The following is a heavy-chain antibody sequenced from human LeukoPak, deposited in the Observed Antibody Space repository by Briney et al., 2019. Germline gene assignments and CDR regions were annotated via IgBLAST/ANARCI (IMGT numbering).Heavy chain of an antibody. CDR2: MSSRGNTI. D-gene: IGHD3-9*01. CDR3: ANGPNYNILTGFYRDKYFDF. CDR1: GFIFSDYY. J-gene: IGHJ4*02. Sequence: GGSLRLSCAASGFIFSDYYMSWIRQAPGKGLEWVSYMSSRGNTIYYADSVKGRFTISRDNSKNTLYLQMNSLRAEDTAVYYCANGPNYNILTGFYRDKYFDFWGQGTLVSVSS. V-gene: IGHV3-11*04.